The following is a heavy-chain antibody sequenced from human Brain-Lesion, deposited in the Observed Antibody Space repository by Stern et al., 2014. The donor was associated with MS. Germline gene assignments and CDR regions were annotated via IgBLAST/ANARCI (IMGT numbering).Heavy chain of an antibody. J-gene: IGHJ4*02. Sequence: EMQLVESGGGSVQPGGSLRLSCVASESTFSDYWMHWVRQVPGKGLMWVARIPKDGSGTTYADSVKGRFTISRDNAKNTLYLQMNRLRAEDTAVYYCARGGSGWYQEWYYFDYWGQGTLVTVSS. V-gene: IGHV3-74*02. CDR1: ESTFSDYW. CDR3: ARGGSGWYQEWYYFDY. D-gene: IGHD6-19*01. CDR2: IPKDGSGT.